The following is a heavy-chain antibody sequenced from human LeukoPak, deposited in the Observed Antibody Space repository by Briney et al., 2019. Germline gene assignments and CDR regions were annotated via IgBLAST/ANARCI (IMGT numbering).Heavy chain of an antibody. J-gene: IGHJ6*04. CDR1: GFTFSSYE. CDR3: AELGITMIGGV. Sequence: GGSLRLSRAASGFTFSSYEMNWVRQAPGKGLEWVSYISSSGSTIYYADSGKGRFTISRDNAKNSLYLQMNSLRAEDTAVYYCAELGITMIGGVWGKGTTVTISS. CDR2: ISSSGSTI. V-gene: IGHV3-48*03. D-gene: IGHD3-10*02.